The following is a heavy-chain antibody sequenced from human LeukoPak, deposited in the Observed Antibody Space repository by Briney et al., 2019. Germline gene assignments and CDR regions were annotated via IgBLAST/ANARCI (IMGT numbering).Heavy chain of an antibody. CDR1: GYTFTSYD. Sequence: GASVKVSCKASGYTFTSYDINWVRQATGQGLEWMGWMNPNSGNTGYAQKFQGRVTMTRNTSISTAYMELSSLRSEDTAVYYCARSGTSKWAAAGANFQHWGQGTLVTVSS. V-gene: IGHV1-8*01. J-gene: IGHJ1*01. CDR2: MNPNSGNT. D-gene: IGHD6-13*01. CDR3: ARSGTSKWAAAGANFQH.